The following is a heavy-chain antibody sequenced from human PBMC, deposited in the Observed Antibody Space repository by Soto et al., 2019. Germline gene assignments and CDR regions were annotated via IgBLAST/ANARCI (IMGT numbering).Heavy chain of an antibody. Sequence: SETLSLTCAVSGGSISSSGYSWNWIRQPPGKGLEWIGYIYHSGSTYYNPSLKSRVTISVDTSKNQFSLKLSSVTAADTAVYYCASEVKFRGYSYGRPFDYWGQGTLVTVSS. CDR3: ASEVKFRGYSYGRPFDY. J-gene: IGHJ4*02. CDR2: IYHSGST. CDR1: GGSISSSGYS. D-gene: IGHD5-18*01. V-gene: IGHV4-30-2*01.